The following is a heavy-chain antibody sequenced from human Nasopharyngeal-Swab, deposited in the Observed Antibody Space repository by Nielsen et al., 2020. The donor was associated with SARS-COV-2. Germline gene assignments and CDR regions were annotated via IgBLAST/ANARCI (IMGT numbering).Heavy chain of an antibody. CDR2: IKQDGSEQ. CDR3: AKARSDYGERIDY. V-gene: IGHV3-7*01. D-gene: IGHD4-17*01. Sequence: RQPPGKGLEWVANIKQDGSEQNYADSVKGRFTISRDNSKNTLYLQMNSLRAEDTAVYYCAKARSDYGERIDYWGQGTLVTVSS. J-gene: IGHJ4*02.